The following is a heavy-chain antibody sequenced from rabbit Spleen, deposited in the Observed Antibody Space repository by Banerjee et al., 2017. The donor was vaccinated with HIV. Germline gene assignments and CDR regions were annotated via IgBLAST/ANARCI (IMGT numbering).Heavy chain of an antibody. D-gene: IGHD1-1*01. CDR2: VYAGSSGNT. CDR1: GFSFNSGYD. V-gene: IGHV1S40*01. Sequence: QSLEESGGGLVKPGASLTLTCKASGFSFNSGYDMCWVRQAPGKGLEWIACVYAGSSGNTYSATWAKGRFTISKTSSTTVTLQMTSLTAADTATYFCARGSSNTHYGMDLWGQGTLVTVS. J-gene: IGHJ6*01. CDR3: ARGSSNTHYGMDL.